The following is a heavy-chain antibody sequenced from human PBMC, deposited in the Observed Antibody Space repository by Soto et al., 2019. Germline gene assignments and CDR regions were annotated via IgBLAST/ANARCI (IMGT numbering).Heavy chain of an antibody. D-gene: IGHD3-10*01. CDR1: GGSISNHY. Sequence: QLQLQESGPGLVNPSETLSLTCTVSGGSISNHYCSWFRQPPGKGLEWIGYIYHSGSTSYNPSLKRRVSMSVDSSKNHFSLILNSVTATDTAIDYCARKGFGELHGLVAVWGQGTTVTVSS. J-gene: IGHJ6*02. CDR3: ARKGFGELHGLVAV. CDR2: IYHSGST. V-gene: IGHV4-4*09.